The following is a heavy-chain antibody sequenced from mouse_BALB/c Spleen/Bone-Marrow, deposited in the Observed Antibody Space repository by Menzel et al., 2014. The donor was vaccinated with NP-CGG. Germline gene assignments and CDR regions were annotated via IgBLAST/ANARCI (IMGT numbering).Heavy chain of an antibody. Sequence: EVHLVESGPELVKPGASVKISCKTSGYTFTEYTMHWVKQSQGKSLEWIGGINPNNGGTSYNQKFKGKATLTVDKSSSTAYMELRSLTSEDSAVYFCASGEDYYAMDYWGQGTSVTVSS. J-gene: IGHJ4*01. V-gene: IGHV1-18*01. CDR2: INPNNGGT. CDR1: GYTFTEYT. CDR3: ASGEDYYAMDY.